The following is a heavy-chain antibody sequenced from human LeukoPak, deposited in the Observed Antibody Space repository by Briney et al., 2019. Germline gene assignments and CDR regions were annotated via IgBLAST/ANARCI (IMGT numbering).Heavy chain of an antibody. CDR1: GFTFSSYS. D-gene: IGHD6-19*01. Sequence: GGSLRLSCAASGFTFSSYSMNWVRQAPGKGLEWVSSISSSSSYIYYADSVKGRFTISRDNAKNTLYLQMNSLRAEDTAVYYCSGGGSITVAGYWGQGTLVTVSS. J-gene: IGHJ4*02. CDR2: ISSSSSYI. CDR3: SGGGSITVAGY. V-gene: IGHV3-21*01.